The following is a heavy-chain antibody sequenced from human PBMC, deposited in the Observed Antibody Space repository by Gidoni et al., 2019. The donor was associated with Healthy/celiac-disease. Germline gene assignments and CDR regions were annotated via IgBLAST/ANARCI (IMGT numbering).Heavy chain of an antibody. J-gene: IGHJ5*02. CDR3: ARAADDYGDYVDWFDP. D-gene: IGHD4-17*01. Sequence: EVQLVESGGGVVRPGGSLRLSCDASGFTFDAYGMSWVRQAPGKGLEWVSGMNWNGGSTGYADSVKGRFTISRDNAKNSLYLQMNSLRAEDTALYYCARAADDYGDYVDWFDPWGQGTLVTVSS. CDR1: GFTFDAYG. V-gene: IGHV3-20*04. CDR2: MNWNGGST.